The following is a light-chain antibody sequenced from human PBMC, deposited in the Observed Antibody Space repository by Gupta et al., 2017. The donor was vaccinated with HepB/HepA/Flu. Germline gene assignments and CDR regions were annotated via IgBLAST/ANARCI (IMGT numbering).Light chain of an antibody. CDR3: QVGDSSSDLVL. Sequence: SYVLTQPPSVSVAPGKTARITCGGNNIGSKSVHWYQQTAGQAPVLVVYEDSDRPSGIPERFSGSNSGNTATLTISRVEAGDEADYYCQVGDSSSDLVLFGGGTKLTVL. J-gene: IGLJ2*01. V-gene: IGLV3-21*03. CDR1: NIGSKS. CDR2: EDS.